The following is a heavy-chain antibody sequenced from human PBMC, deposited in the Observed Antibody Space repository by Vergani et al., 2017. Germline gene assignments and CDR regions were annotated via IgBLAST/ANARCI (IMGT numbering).Heavy chain of an antibody. CDR3: ARGKEYQLLEGGDY. J-gene: IGHJ4*02. D-gene: IGHD2-2*01. CDR1: GFTFSSYG. Sequence: QVQLVESGGGVVQPGRSLRLSCAASGFTFSSYGMHWVRQAPGKGLEWVAVIWYDGSNKYYADSVKGRFTISRDNSKNSLYLQMNSLRAEDTAVYYCARGKEYQLLEGGDYWGQGTLVTVSS. V-gene: IGHV3-33*01. CDR2: IWYDGSNK.